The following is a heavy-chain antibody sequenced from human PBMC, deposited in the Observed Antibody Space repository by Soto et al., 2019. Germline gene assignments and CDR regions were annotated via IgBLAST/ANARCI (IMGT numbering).Heavy chain of an antibody. CDR3: AKGLSWGHSDTSAYFSPGRGNDAFAI. J-gene: IGHJ3*02. Sequence: GGSLRLSCAASGFTFSTYAMSWVRQAPGKGLEWVSSISGRDANTYYADSVKGRFTISRDNSKNTLYLQMDSLTAEDTALYFCAKGLSWGHSDTSAYFSPGRGNDAFAIWGQGTLVTVSS. CDR1: GFTFSTYA. V-gene: IGHV3-23*01. CDR2: ISGRDANT. D-gene: IGHD3-22*01.